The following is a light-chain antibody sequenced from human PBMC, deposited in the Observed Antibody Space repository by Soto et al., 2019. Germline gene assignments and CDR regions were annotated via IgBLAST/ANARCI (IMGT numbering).Light chain of an antibody. Sequence: EIVLTQSPATLSLSPGERATLSCRASQSGSRYLAWYQQKPGQAPRLLIYDASNRATGIPARFSGSGSGTDFTLTISRLEPEDFAVYFCQQYNKWPRTFGQGTKVDIK. J-gene: IGKJ1*01. CDR1: QSGSRY. CDR2: DAS. V-gene: IGKV3-11*01. CDR3: QQYNKWPRT.